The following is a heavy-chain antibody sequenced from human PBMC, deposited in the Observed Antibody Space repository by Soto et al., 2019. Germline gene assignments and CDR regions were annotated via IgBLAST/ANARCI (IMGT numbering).Heavy chain of an antibody. CDR2: IYPGDSDT. CDR3: ARLGQLVYYYYGMDV. J-gene: IGHJ6*02. V-gene: IGHV5-51*01. Sequence: GESLKISCKGSGYSFTSYWIGWVRQMPGKGLEWMGIIYPGDSDTRYSPSFQGQVTISADKSISTAYLQWSSLKASDTAMYYCARLGQLVYYYYGMDVWGQGTTVTVSS. D-gene: IGHD6-6*01. CDR1: GYSFTSYW.